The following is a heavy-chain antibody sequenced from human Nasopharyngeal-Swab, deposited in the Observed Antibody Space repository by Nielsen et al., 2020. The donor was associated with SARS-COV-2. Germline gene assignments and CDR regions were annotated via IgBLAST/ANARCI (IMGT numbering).Heavy chain of an antibody. CDR2: IDWDDDK. Sequence: SGPTLLKPTQTLTLTCTFSGFSLSTSGMRVSWIRQPPGKALEWLARIDWDDDKFYSTSLKTRLTISKDTSKNRVVLTMTNMDPVDTATYYCARVDVDTSMTHWGQGTLVTVSS. CDR3: ARVDVDTSMTH. J-gene: IGHJ4*02. CDR1: GFSLSTSGMR. V-gene: IGHV2-70*04. D-gene: IGHD5-18*01.